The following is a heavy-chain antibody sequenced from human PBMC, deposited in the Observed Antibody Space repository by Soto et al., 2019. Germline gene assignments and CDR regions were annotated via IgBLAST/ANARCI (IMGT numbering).Heavy chain of an antibody. J-gene: IGHJ6*02. V-gene: IGHV4-38-2*02. Sequence: SETLSLTCAVSGYSISSGYYWGWIRQPPGKGLEWIGSIYHSGSTYYNPSLKSRVTISVDTSKNQFSLKLSSVTAADTAVYYCARDAEVGECSGGSCYSGSSGPCYYYYYGMDVWGQGTTVTVSS. D-gene: IGHD2-15*01. CDR2: IYHSGST. CDR3: ARDAEVGECSGGSCYSGSSGPCYYYYYGMDV. CDR1: GYSISSGYY.